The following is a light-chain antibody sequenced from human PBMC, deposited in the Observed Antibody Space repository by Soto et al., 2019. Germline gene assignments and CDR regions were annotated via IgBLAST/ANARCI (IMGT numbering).Light chain of an antibody. CDR1: QSIATY. CDR3: QQSSNTPWT. Sequence: DIPLTQSPSSLSASVGDRVTITCRASQSIATYLHWFQQKPGKAPKLLIYGASNFQSGVPSRFSGSGSGTDFTLTISNLQPEDFATYYCQQSSNTPWTFGQGTKVEIK. J-gene: IGKJ1*01. CDR2: GAS. V-gene: IGKV1-39*01.